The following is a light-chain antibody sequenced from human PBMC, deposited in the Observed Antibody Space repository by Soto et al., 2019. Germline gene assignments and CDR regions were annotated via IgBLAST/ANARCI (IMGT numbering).Light chain of an antibody. J-gene: IGLJ2*01. CDR3: SSYTITSAVV. CDR1: SSDIGGYDF. V-gene: IGLV2-14*01. CDR2: DVS. Sequence: QSVLTQPASMSGSPGQSITISCTGTSSDIGGYDFVSWYQQHPGKAPKLIVHDVSNRPSGVSNRFSGSKSGNTASLTISGLQAEDEADYYCSSYTITSAVVFGGGTKVTVL.